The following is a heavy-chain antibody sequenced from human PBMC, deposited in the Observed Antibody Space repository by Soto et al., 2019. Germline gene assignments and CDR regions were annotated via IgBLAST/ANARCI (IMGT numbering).Heavy chain of an antibody. D-gene: IGHD3-16*02. Sequence: PSETLSLTCSVSGVSMRTTSYYWGWIRQTPGXGXXWXGXXXYXXXTYYNPSLGSRVTISIDTSKNHFSLNLTSVTAADTAIYYCARHGSFWGQGALVTVSS. J-gene: IGHJ4*02. CDR1: GVSMRTTSYY. V-gene: IGHV4-39*01. CDR2: XXYXXXT. CDR3: ARHGSF.